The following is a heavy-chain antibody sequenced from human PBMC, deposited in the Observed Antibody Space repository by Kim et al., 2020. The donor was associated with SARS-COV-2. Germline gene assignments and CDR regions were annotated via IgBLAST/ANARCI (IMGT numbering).Heavy chain of an antibody. Sequence: SETLSLTCAVYGGSFSGYYWSWIRQPPGKGLEWIGEINHSGSTNYNPSLKSRVTISVDTSKNQFSLKLSSVTAADTAVYYCARGGFDWLLSTQRTYYFDYWGQGTLVTVSS. CDR1: GGSFSGYY. CDR3: ARGGFDWLLSTQRTYYFDY. V-gene: IGHV4-34*01. CDR2: INHSGST. D-gene: IGHD3-9*01. J-gene: IGHJ4*02.